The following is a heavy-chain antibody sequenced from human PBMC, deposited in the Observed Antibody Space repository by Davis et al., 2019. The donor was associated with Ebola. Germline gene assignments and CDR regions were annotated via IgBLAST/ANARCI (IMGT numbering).Heavy chain of an antibody. CDR1: EYTFSVYS. CDR2: INGGNGET. J-gene: IGHJ6*02. CDR3: AREVYYYYYGMDV. V-gene: IGHV1-3*01. Sequence: ASVKVSCKASEYTFSVYSIYWVRQAPGQGLEWMGRINGGNGETKYSQKFQGRVTMTRNTSISTAYMELSSLRSEDTAVYYCAREVYYYYYGMDVWGQGTTVTVPS.